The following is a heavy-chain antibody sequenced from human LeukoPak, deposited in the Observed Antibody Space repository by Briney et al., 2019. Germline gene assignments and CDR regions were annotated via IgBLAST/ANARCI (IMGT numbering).Heavy chain of an antibody. D-gene: IGHD7-27*01. V-gene: IGHV5-51*01. Sequence: RESLKISSKGSAYSFTSYWIGWVRQMPGKGLEWMGIIYPGDSDTRYSPSFQGQVTISADKSISTAYLQWSSLKASDTAMYYCARRSPVELGIYFDYWGQGTLVTVSS. J-gene: IGHJ4*02. CDR2: IYPGDSDT. CDR1: AYSFTSYW. CDR3: ARRSPVELGIYFDY.